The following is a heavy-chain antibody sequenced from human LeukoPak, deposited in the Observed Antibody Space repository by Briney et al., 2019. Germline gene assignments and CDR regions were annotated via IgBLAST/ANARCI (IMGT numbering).Heavy chain of an antibody. V-gene: IGHV3-23*01. D-gene: IGHD5-12*01. J-gene: IGHJ4*02. CDR1: GFTFSSFG. CDR3: AKSPTAYDYYDY. Sequence: PGGSLRLSCAASGFTFSSFGLSWVRQAPGQGLEWVSDISRSGGSTYYADSVKGRFTISRDNSKTTLYLQMNSLRAEDTALYYCAKSPTAYDYYDYWGQGTLVTVSS. CDR2: ISRSGGST.